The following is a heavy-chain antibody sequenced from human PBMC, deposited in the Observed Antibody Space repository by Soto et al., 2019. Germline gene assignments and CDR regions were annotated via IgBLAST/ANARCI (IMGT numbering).Heavy chain of an antibody. CDR3: ARCSSGGYYYYGMYF. D-gene: IGHD6-19*01. V-gene: IGHV3-30-3*01. CDR2: ISYDGSNK. CDR1: GFTFSSYT. J-gene: IGHJ6*02. Sequence: GGSLRLSCAASGFTFSSYTMHWVRQAPGKGLEWVAVISYDGSNKYYADSVKGRFTISRDNSKNTLYLQMNSLRAEDTAVYYCARCSSGGYYYYGMYFWGQGTSVTVSS.